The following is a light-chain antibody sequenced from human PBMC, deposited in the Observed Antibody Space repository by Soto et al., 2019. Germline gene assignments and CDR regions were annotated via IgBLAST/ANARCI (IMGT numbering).Light chain of an antibody. V-gene: IGLV1-51*01. CDR2: DND. CDR1: SSSSHIGHHS. CDR3: GTWDTGLRAYV. Sequence: QAVVTQPPSVSAAPGQKVTISCSGSSSSSHIGHHSVSWYQHLPGTAPKLLIYDNDQRPSGIPARFSGSKSATSATLDITGLQTGDDADYCCGTWDTGLRAYVLGTGTKLTVL. J-gene: IGLJ1*01.